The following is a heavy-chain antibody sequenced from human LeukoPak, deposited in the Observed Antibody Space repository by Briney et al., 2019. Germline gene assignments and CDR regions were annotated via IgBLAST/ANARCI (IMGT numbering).Heavy chain of an antibody. CDR2: ISYSGIA. Sequence: SQTLSLTCTVSGGSISSGGYYWSWIRQHPGKGLEWIGCISYSGIAYYNPSLKSRVIVSVDTSRNQFSLDLSSVTAADTALYYCARVLYDYYFDFWGQGTLVTVSS. V-gene: IGHV4-31*03. J-gene: IGHJ4*02. CDR1: GGSISSGGYY. CDR3: ARVLYDYYFDF. D-gene: IGHD2/OR15-2a*01.